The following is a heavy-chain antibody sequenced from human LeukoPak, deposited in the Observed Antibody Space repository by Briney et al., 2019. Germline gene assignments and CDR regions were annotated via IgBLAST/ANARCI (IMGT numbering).Heavy chain of an antibody. D-gene: IGHD4-11*01. CDR2: INPNSGGT. J-gene: IGHJ4*02. CDR3: ARDSPLQGGDY. Sequence: ASVKVSCKASGYTFTGYYMHWVRQAPGQGLEWMGRINPNSGGTNYAQKFQGRATMTRDTSISTAYMELSRLRSDDTAVYYCARDSPLQGGDYWGQGTLVTVSS. V-gene: IGHV1-2*06. CDR1: GYTFTGYY.